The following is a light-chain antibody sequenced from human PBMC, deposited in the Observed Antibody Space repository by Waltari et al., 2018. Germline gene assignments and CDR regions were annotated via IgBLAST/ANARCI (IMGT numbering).Light chain of an antibody. Sequence: EIVMTQSPATLSVSPGERATLSCRASERVNRNLAGYQQKPGQALMLLIYGAATRATRIPARFSGSGAGTEFTLTISSLQSEDFAVYYCQQYNNWPPLTFGGGTKVEIK. J-gene: IGKJ4*01. CDR1: ERVNRN. V-gene: IGKV3-15*01. CDR2: GAA. CDR3: QQYNNWPPLT.